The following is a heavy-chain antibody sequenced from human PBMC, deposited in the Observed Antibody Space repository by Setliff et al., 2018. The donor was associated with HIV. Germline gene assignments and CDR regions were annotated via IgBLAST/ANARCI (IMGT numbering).Heavy chain of an antibody. Sequence: SETLSLTCTVSGGSISSGGFYWYWIRQPAGKGLEWIGRIYTSGTTNYNPSLKSRVTISVDRSGNQFSLRLTSVTAADTAVYYCATCRHRPSNWFDPWGQGTVVTVSS. J-gene: IGHJ5*02. CDR1: GGSISSGGFY. CDR3: ATCRHRPSNWFDP. CDR2: IYTSGTT. V-gene: IGHV4-61*02.